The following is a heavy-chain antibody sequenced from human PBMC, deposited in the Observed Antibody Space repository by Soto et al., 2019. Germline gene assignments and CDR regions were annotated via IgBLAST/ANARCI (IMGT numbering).Heavy chain of an antibody. D-gene: IGHD2-8*01. V-gene: IGHV4-39*01. CDR2: IYYSGST. CDR1: GGSISSSSYY. CDR3: ARQGNGRYYYYGMDV. Sequence: SETLSLTCTVSGGSISSSSYYWGWIRQPPGKGLEWIGSIYYSGSTYYNPSLKSRVTISVDTSKNQFSLKLSSVTAADTAVYYCARQGNGRYYYYGMDVWGQGTTVTVS. J-gene: IGHJ6*02.